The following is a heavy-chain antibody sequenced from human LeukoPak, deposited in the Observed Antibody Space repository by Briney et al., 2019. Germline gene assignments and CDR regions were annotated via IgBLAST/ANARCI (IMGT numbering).Heavy chain of an antibody. J-gene: IGHJ4*02. CDR2: IRSKAYGGTT. CDR1: GFTFSSYE. V-gene: IGHV3-49*04. Sequence: GGSLRLSCAASGFTFSSYEMNWVRQAPGKGLEWVGFIRSKAYGGTTEYAASVKGRFTISRDDSKSIAYLQMNSLKTEDTAVYYCTRDFRDGYNPCFDYWGQGTLVTVSS. D-gene: IGHD5-24*01. CDR3: TRDFRDGYNPCFDY.